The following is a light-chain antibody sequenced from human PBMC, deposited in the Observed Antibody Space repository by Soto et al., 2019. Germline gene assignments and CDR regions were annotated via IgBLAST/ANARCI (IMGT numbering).Light chain of an antibody. CDR1: QSVSSK. J-gene: IGKJ3*01. V-gene: IGKV3-15*01. CDR2: DAS. Sequence: EIDMTQSPATLSVSPGERATLSCRASQSVSSKLAWYQQRPGQAPRLLIYDASTRATGFPPRFSGSGSGTEFTLTISSLQSEDSAVYYCQQYNNWPFTFGPGTKVDIK. CDR3: QQYNNWPFT.